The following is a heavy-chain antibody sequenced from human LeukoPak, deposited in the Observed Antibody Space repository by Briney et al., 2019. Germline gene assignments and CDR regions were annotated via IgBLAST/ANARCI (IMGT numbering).Heavy chain of an antibody. CDR1: GLTFTSSA. CDR2: IVVGSGNT. CDR3: ARVTMIRGVILPFDY. D-gene: IGHD3-10*01. Sequence: ASVKVSCKASGLTFTSSAVQWVRQARGQRLEWIGWIVVGSGNTNYAQKFQERVTITRDMSTSTAYMELSSLRSEDTAVYYCARVTMIRGVILPFDYWGQGTLVTVSS. V-gene: IGHV1-58*01. J-gene: IGHJ4*02.